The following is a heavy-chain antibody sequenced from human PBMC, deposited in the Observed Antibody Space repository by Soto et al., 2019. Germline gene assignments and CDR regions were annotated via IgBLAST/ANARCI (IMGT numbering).Heavy chain of an antibody. V-gene: IGHV3-30*18. CDR2: ISYDGSNK. Sequence: QVQLVESGGGVVQPGRSLRLSCAASGFTFSSYGMHWVRQAPGKGLEWVAVISYDGSNKYYADSVKGRFTISRDNSKNTLYLQMNSLRAEDTAVYYCAKDQKGDYDFRSGYYSGMDVWGQGTTVTVSS. D-gene: IGHD3-3*01. CDR1: GFTFSSYG. CDR3: AKDQKGDYDFRSGYYSGMDV. J-gene: IGHJ6*02.